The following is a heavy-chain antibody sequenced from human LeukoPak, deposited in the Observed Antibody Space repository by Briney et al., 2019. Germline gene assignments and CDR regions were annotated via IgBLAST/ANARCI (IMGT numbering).Heavy chain of an antibody. V-gene: IGHV3-30*04. D-gene: IGHD2-21*02. CDR2: ISYDGSNI. CDR1: GFTFSNYA. CDR3: ARITFAVTALHDAFDI. Sequence: GGSLRLSCAASGFTFSNYAMHWVREAPGKGLGWVAVISYDGSNIYYADSVKGRFTISRDNSKNTLYLHMNSLRPEDTAVYYCARITFAVTALHDAFDIWGQGTMVTVSS. J-gene: IGHJ3*02.